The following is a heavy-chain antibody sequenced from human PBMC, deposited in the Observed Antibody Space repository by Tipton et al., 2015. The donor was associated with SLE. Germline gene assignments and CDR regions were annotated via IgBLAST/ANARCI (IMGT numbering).Heavy chain of an antibody. CDR3: AVAARPPSYYYYMCV. J-gene: IGHJ6*03. V-gene: IGHV3-33*01. Sequence: LSLTCAASGITFSSYGMHWVRQAPGKGLEWVAVIWYDGSDKYYADSVRGRFTISRDNSKNTLYLQMNSLRAEYTAAYYCAVAARPPSYYYYMCVWGKGTTVTVSS. CDR2: IWYDGSDK. D-gene: IGHD6-6*01. CDR1: GITFSSYG.